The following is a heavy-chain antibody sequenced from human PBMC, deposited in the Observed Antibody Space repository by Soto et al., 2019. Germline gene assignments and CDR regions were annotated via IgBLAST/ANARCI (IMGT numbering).Heavy chain of an antibody. J-gene: IGHJ4*02. Sequence: QVQLLQSGTEVKRPGSSVKVSCRASGVSFNSYGFAWVRQVPGRGLEWVGKINPASQLRNYEQSLQGRVTITADTSTRTAYMELSGLTSEDTAVYYCARMKLARLDHWGQGTLVTVSS. CDR1: GVSFNSYG. CDR3: ARMKLARLDH. V-gene: IGHV1-69*09. CDR2: INPASQLR.